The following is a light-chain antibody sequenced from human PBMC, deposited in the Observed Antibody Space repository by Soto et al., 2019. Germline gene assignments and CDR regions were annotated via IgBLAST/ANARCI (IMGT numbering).Light chain of an antibody. CDR2: DVS. Sequence: ALTQPRSVSGSPGQSVTISCTGTSSDVGGYNYVSWYQQHPGKAPKLMIYDVSKRPSGVPDRFSGSKSGNTASLTISGLQAEDEADYYCCSYAGSYTGVFGTGTKVTVL. CDR1: SSDVGGYNY. CDR3: CSYAGSYTGV. V-gene: IGLV2-11*01. J-gene: IGLJ1*01.